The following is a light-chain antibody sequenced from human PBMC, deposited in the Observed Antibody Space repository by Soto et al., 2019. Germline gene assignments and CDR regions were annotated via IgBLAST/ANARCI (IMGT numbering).Light chain of an antibody. CDR1: SNDFGGYNY. CDR2: DDS. J-gene: IGLJ1*01. Sequence: QSVLTQPASVSGSPGQSITISCAGISNDFGGYNYVSWYQQHPGRVPKLLIYDDSNRPSGVSNRFSGSKSGNTASLTISGLQAEDEAYYYCASYTYTSPYVFGIGTKLTVL. V-gene: IGLV2-14*03. CDR3: ASYTYTSPYV.